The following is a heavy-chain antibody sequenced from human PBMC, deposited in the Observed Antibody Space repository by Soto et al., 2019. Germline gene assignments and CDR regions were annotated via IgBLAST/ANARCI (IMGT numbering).Heavy chain of an antibody. CDR1: GFTFSSYA. J-gene: IGHJ5*02. CDR3: VPIAAARLGWFDP. D-gene: IGHD6-13*01. CDR2: ISYDGSNK. Sequence: QVQLVESGGGVVQPGRSLRLSCAASGFTFSSYAMHWVRQAPGKGLEGVAVISYDGSNKYYADSVKGRFTISRDNSKNTLYLQMNSLRAEDTAVYYCVPIAAARLGWFDPWGQGTLVTVSS. V-gene: IGHV3-30-3*01.